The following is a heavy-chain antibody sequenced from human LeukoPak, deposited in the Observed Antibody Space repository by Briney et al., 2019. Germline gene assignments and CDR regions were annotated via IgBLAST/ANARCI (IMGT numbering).Heavy chain of an antibody. J-gene: IGHJ6*04. CDR2: ISWNSGSI. CDR1: GFTFDDYA. V-gene: IGHV3-9*01. CDR3: AKATDYYYDSRGSWMDV. Sequence: PGRSLRLSCAASGFTFDDYAMHWVRQAPGKGLEWVSGISWNSGSIGYADSVKGRFTISRDNAKNSLYLQMNSLRAEDTALYYCAKATDYYYDSRGSWMDVWGKGTTVTISS. D-gene: IGHD3-22*01.